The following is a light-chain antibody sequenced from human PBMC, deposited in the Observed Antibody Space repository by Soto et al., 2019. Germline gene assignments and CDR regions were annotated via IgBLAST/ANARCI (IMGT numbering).Light chain of an antibody. CDR1: NIGSKG. CDR2: SDT. Sequence: SYELTQPPSVSVAPGETGRISCGGNNIGSKGIHWYQQKPGQAPVLVIYSDTDLPPVIPERFSGSNSANMATLTISRVEAGDEADYYCQVWDSGSAHVLFGGGTKLTVL. CDR3: QVWDSGSAHVL. V-gene: IGLV3-21*01. J-gene: IGLJ2*01.